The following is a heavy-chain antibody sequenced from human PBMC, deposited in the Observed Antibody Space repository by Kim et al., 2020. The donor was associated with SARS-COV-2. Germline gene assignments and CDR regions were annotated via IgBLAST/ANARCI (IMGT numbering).Heavy chain of an antibody. V-gene: IGHV1-69*13. J-gene: IGHJ4*02. CDR2: IIPIFGTA. D-gene: IGHD3-10*01. CDR1: GGTFSSYA. Sequence: SVKVSCKASGGTFSSYAISWVRQAPGQGLEWMGGIIPIFGTANYAQKFQGRVTITADESTSTAYMELSSLRSEDTAVYYCARGPVDLKTYYYGSGSSEFDYWGQGTLVTVSS. CDR3: ARGPVDLKTYYYGSGSSEFDY.